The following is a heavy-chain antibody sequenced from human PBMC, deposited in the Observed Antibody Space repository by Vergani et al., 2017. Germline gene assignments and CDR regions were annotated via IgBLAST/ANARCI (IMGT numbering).Heavy chain of an antibody. CDR2: VDPEDGET. Sequence: EVQLVQSGAEVKKPGATMKISCKVSGYTFTDHYMHWVKQAPGKGLEWMGLVDPEDGETIYAEKFKGRVTIAADTSTDTAHLELSSLRSEDTAVYYCATPQTGPTGGMRVWAQGTTV. CDR1: GYTFTDHY. CDR3: ATPQTGPTGGMRV. V-gene: IGHV1-69-2*01. J-gene: IGHJ6*02. D-gene: IGHD4-17*01.